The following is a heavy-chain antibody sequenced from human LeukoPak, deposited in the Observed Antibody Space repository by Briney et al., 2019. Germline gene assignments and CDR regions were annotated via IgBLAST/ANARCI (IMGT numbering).Heavy chain of an antibody. J-gene: IGHJ6*02. CDR1: GFTFSSYA. V-gene: IGHV3-23*01. D-gene: IGHD3-10*01. CDR3: AKSFNYYGSGSPDV. Sequence: GGSLRLSCAASGFTFSSYAMSWVRQAPGKGLEWVSAISGSGGSTYYADSVKGRFTISRDNSKNTLYLQMNSLRAEDTAVYYCAKSFNYYGSGSPDVWGQGTTVTVSS. CDR2: ISGSGGST.